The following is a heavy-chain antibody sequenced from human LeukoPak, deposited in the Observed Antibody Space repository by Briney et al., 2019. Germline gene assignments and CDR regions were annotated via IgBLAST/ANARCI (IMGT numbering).Heavy chain of an antibody. CDR3: ARGLASGSYYVYFDY. D-gene: IGHD1-26*01. V-gene: IGHV4-34*01. CDR2: INHSGRS. Sequence: SEALSLTCAVYGGSFSGNYWSWIRQPPGKGLEWIGEINHSGRSNYSPSLKSRVTISVDTSKKQFSLKLSSVTATDTAVYYCARGLASGSYYVYFDYWGQGTLVTVSS. CDR1: GGSFSGNY. J-gene: IGHJ4*02.